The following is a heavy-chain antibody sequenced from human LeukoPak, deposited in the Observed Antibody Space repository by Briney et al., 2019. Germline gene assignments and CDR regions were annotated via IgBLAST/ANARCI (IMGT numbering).Heavy chain of an antibody. CDR1: GFTVSSNY. D-gene: IGHD4-11*01. J-gene: IGHJ5*02. CDR3: ARSMTTPKGNWFDP. Sequence: GGSLRLSCAASGFTVSSNYMSWVRQAPGKGLEWVSVIYSGGSTYYADSVKGRFTISRDNSKNTLYLQMNSLRAEDTAVYYCARSMTTPKGNWFDPWGQGTLVTVSS. CDR2: IYSGGST. V-gene: IGHV3-53*01.